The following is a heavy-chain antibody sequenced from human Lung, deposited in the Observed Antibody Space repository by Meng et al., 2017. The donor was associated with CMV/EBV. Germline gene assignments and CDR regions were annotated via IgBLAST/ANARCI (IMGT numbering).Heavy chain of an antibody. D-gene: IGHD3-10*01. CDR1: GGPTSSSSYY. CDR2: IYYSGST. Sequence: SETXSLXFTVSGGPTSSSSYYWGWIRQPPGRGLEWIGTIYYSGSTYYNPSLKSRVTISLDTSKNQFSLKLSSVTAADTAVYYCAREGTMVRGVYSYYYGMDFXGQGXTVTFSS. J-gene: IGHJ6*02. V-gene: IGHV4-39*07. CDR3: AREGTMVRGVYSYYYGMDF.